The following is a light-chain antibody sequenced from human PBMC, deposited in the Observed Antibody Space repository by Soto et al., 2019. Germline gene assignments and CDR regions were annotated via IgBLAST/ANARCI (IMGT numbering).Light chain of an antibody. CDR3: LNQNSSPLT. CDR1: QDIRND. CDR2: AAS. V-gene: IGKV1-17*01. Sequence: DIQMTQSPSSLSASVGDRVTITCRASQDIRNDLGWYQQKPGKAPKRLIYAASRLQSGVPSRFRGSVSGTNFPPTIPTPQLEVLAPYYCLNQNSSPLTFGGGTRVEIK. J-gene: IGKJ4*01.